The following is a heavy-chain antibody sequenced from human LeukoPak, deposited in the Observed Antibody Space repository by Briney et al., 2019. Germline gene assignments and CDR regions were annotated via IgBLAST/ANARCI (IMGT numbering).Heavy chain of an antibody. V-gene: IGHV4-59*01. CDR2: IYYSGST. Sequence: PSETLSLTCTVSGGSISSYYWSRIRQPPGKGLEWIGYIYYSGSTNYNPSLKSRVTISVDTSKNQFYLNLSSVTAADTAVYYCARDHYDFWSGYDTGSRFDPWGQGTLVTVSS. CDR1: GGSISSYY. J-gene: IGHJ5*02. CDR3: ARDHYDFWSGYDTGSRFDP. D-gene: IGHD3-3*01.